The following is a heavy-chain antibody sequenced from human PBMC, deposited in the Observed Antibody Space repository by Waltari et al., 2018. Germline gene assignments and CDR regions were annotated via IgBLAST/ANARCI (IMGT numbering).Heavy chain of an antibody. CDR2: INTIPGSP. Sequence: QVHLVQSGSELKKPGASVTISCKSSGYSFNNYELHWVRQSPGQGLEWMGCINTIPGSPTYAQGFTGRFVFSMDTSVTTAYLQISSLKSDDSATYFCARGLGKRPIAEEDDAFELWGQGTKVTVSS. CDR3: ARGLGKRPIAEEDDAFEL. V-gene: IGHV7-4-1*02. J-gene: IGHJ3*01. CDR1: GYSFNNYE. D-gene: IGHD7-27*01.